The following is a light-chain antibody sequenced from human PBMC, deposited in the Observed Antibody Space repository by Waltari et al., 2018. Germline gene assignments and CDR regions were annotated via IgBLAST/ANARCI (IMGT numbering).Light chain of an antibody. CDR1: SSDIGTYNL. CDR3: SSYASAKYV. Sequence: QSALTQPASVSGSPGQSITISCTGTSSDIGTYNLVSWYQQHPGKVPNLMIYEGSKRPSGISTRFSGAKSGNTASLTISGLQAEDEADYYCSSYASAKYVFGTGTKVTVL. CDR2: EGS. V-gene: IGLV2-14*02. J-gene: IGLJ1*01.